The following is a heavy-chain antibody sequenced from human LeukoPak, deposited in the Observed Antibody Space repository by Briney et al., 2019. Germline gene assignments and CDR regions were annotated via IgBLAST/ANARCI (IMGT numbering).Heavy chain of an antibody. V-gene: IGHV1-46*01. CDR2: INPSGGST. CDR1: GYTFTSYY. D-gene: IGHD1-26*01. CDR3: ARDRKETYSGSYYAAFDI. Sequence: ASVNVSCKASGYTFTSYYMHWVRQAPGQGLEWMGIINPSGGSTSYAQKFQGRVAMTRDMSTSTVYMELSSLRSEDTAVYYCARDRKETYSGSYYAAFDIWGQGTMVTVSS. J-gene: IGHJ3*02.